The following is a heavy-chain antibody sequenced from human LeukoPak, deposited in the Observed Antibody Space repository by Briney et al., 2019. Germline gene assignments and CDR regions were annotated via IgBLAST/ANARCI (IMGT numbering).Heavy chain of an antibody. CDR3: AREYYYDSSASLDY. Sequence: GGSRRLSCAASGFTVSSNYMSWVRQAPGKGLEWVSVIYSGGSTYYADSVKGRFTISRDNSKNTLYLQMNSLRAEDTAVYYCAREYYYDSSASLDYWGQGTLVTVSS. J-gene: IGHJ4*02. D-gene: IGHD3-22*01. CDR1: GFTVSSNY. V-gene: IGHV3-66*01. CDR2: IYSGGST.